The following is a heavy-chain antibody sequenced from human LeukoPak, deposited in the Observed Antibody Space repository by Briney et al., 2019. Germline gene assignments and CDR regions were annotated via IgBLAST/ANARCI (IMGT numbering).Heavy chain of an antibody. D-gene: IGHD1-7*01. CDR2: IWYDGTKK. J-gene: IGHJ4*02. Sequence: GGSLRLSCAASGFTFSSDGMQWVRQAPGKGLEWVALIWYDGTKKYYGDSVKGRFTISRDNSKNTLYLQMNSLRAEDTAVYFCARDANYYFDYWGQGTLVTVSS. V-gene: IGHV3-33*08. CDR3: ARDANYYFDY. CDR1: GFTFSSDG.